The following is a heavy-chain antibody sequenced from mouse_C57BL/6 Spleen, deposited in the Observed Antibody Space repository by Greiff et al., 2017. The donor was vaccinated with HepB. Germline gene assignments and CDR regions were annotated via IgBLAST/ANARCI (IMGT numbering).Heavy chain of an antibody. CDR2: INPSNGGT. D-gene: IGHD1-1*02. Sequence: QVQLQQPGTELVKPGASVKLSCKASGYTFTSYWIHWVKQRPGQGLEWIGNINPSNGGTNYNEKFKSKATLTVDKSSSTAYMQLSSLTSEDSAVYYCARGGGGGYYFDYWGQGTTLTVSS. CDR1: GYTFTSYW. J-gene: IGHJ2*01. V-gene: IGHV1-53*01. CDR3: ARGGGGGYYFDY.